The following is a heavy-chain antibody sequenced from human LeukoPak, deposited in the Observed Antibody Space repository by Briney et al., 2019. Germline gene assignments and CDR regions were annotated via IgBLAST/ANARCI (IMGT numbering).Heavy chain of an antibody. CDR1: GFTVSSNY. CDR3: ASTYYYDSSGYYWRINYFDY. CDR2: ISSSGSTI. V-gene: IGHV3-11*04. D-gene: IGHD3-22*01. J-gene: IGHJ4*02. Sequence: GGSLRLSCAASGFTVSSNYMSWVRQAPGKGLEWVSYISSSGSTIYYADSVKGRFTISRDNAKNSLYLQMNSLRAEDAAVYYCASTYYYDSSGYYWRINYFDYWGQGTLVTVSS.